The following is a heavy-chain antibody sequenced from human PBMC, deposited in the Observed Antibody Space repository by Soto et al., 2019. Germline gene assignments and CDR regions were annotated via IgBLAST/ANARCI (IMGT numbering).Heavy chain of an antibody. CDR3: ARGLSVTLFDN. Sequence: QVQLQESGPGLVKPSQTLSLTCTGSGGSISTGGYYWTWIRQHPGKGLEWIGYIYYSGSTYYNPSLKSRVTISVDTSKNQFSLKLSSVTAADTAVYYCARGLSVTLFDNWGQGTLVTVSS. V-gene: IGHV4-31*03. CDR2: IYYSGST. CDR1: GGSISTGGYY. D-gene: IGHD4-17*01. J-gene: IGHJ4*02.